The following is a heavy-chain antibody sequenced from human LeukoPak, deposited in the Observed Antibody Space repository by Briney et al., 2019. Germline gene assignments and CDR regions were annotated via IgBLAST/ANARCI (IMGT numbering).Heavy chain of an antibody. CDR2: ISGSGGST. CDR3: AKAGGSGSYYPDNFDY. D-gene: IGHD3-10*01. J-gene: IGHJ4*02. Sequence: GGSLRLSCAASGFTFTRYWMSWVRQAPGKGLEWVSAISGSGGSTYYADSVKGRFTISRDNSKNTLYLQMNSLRAEDTAVYYCAKAGGSGSYYPDNFDYWGQGTLVTVSS. CDR1: GFTFTRYW. V-gene: IGHV3-23*01.